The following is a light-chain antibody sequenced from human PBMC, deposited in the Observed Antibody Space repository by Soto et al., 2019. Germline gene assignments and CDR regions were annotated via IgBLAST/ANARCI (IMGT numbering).Light chain of an antibody. CDR3: QQYNNWPRT. V-gene: IGKV3-15*01. Sequence: EIVMTQSPATLSVSPGERATLSCRASQSVSNNLAWYQQNPGQAPRLLIYGASTRATGIPARFSGSGSGTDFTLTISSLQSEDFAVYYCQQYNNWPRTFGQGTKVEIK. J-gene: IGKJ1*01. CDR1: QSVSNN. CDR2: GAS.